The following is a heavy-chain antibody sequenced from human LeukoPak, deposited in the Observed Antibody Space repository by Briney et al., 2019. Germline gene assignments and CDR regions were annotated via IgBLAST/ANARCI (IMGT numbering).Heavy chain of an antibody. Sequence: PGGSLRLSCVASGFTFDDYGITWVRQAPGQGLEWVSFINWNGGSPGYADSVRGRFTISRDNAKNSLYLQMNSLRAEDTALYYCAREVSWGAGGYYMDVWGKGTTVTTSS. D-gene: IGHD2-15*01. CDR3: AREVSWGAGGYYMDV. CDR2: INWNGGSP. CDR1: GFTFDDYG. J-gene: IGHJ6*03. V-gene: IGHV3-20*04.